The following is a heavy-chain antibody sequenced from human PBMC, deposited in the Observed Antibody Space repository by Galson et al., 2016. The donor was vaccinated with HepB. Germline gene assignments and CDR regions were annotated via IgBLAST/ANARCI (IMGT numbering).Heavy chain of an antibody. Sequence: SLRLSCAASGFTFSAYAMIWVRQAPGKGPAAVSSISDSGSRPYYADSVRGRFTISRDNFKNTLYLRMNSLRAEDTAVYYCAKGDDFWSGYYGGLWGQGTLVTVSS. CDR2: ISDSGSRP. V-gene: IGHV3-23*01. CDR3: AKGDDFWSGYYGGL. D-gene: IGHD3-3*01. J-gene: IGHJ4*02. CDR1: GFTFSAYA.